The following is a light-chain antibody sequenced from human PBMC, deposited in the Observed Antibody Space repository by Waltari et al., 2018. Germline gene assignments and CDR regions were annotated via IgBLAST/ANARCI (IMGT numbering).Light chain of an antibody. Sequence: DIQMTQSPSTLSASVGDRVTITCRASQSITRWWAWYQQKPGKAPKLRIYDASSLEIGVPSRFSGSGSGTEFTLTISSLQPDDFATYYCQEHVTYWAFGQGTKVEMK. CDR3: QEHVTYWA. J-gene: IGKJ1*01. CDR2: DAS. V-gene: IGKV1-5*01. CDR1: QSITRW.